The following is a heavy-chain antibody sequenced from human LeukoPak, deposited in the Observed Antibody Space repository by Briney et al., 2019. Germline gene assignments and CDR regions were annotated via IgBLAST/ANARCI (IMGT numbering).Heavy chain of an antibody. CDR2: ISGSSGST. CDR1: GFTFSSYA. J-gene: IGHJ4*02. D-gene: IGHD3-3*01. V-gene: IGHV3-23*01. Sequence: GGSLRLSCAASGFTFSSYAMSWVRQAPGKGLEWVSGISGSSGSTYYTDSVKGRFTISRDNSKNTLYLQMNSLRAEDTAVYYCAKVDGITIFEVFDFWGQGTLATVSS. CDR3: AKVDGITIFEVFDF.